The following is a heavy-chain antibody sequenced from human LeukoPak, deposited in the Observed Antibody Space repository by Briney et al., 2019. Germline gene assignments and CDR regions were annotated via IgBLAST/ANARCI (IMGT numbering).Heavy chain of an antibody. J-gene: IGHJ4*02. CDR3: ARNYPYCGGDCYSY. V-gene: IGHV4-61*02. Sequence: PSQTLSLTCTVSGGSISSGSYYWSWIRQPAGKGLEWIGRIYTSGSTNYNPSLKSRVTISVDTSKNQFSLKLSSVTAADTAVYYCARNYPYCGGDCYSYWGQGTLVTVSS. CDR1: GGSISSGSYY. D-gene: IGHD2-21*02. CDR2: IYTSGST.